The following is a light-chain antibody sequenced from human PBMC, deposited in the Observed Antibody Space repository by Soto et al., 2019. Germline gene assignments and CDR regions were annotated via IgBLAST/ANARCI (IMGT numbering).Light chain of an antibody. CDR1: SSDVGGYNY. CDR3: SSYTSSNTVV. Sequence: QSVLPQPASVSGSPGQSITISCSETSSDVGGYNYVCWYQQHPGKAPKLMIYDVDNRPSGVSNRFSGSRSGNTASLTISGLQAEDEADYYCSSYTSSNTVVFGGGTKLTVL. CDR2: DVD. J-gene: IGLJ2*01. V-gene: IGLV2-14*01.